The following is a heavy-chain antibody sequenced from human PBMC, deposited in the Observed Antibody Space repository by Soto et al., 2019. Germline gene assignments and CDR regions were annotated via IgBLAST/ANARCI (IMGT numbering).Heavy chain of an antibody. D-gene: IGHD2-2*01. Sequence: EVQLVQSGGDLVQPGGSLRLCCVASGFTFSTYWMTWVRQAPGMGLEWVAGIKEDGSEEVYVDSVKGRFSISRDNAKTSLYLQLNSLRAEDTAVYYCATAISSPFSNFDYWGQGSLVTVSS. CDR1: GFTFSTYW. V-gene: IGHV3-7*01. CDR2: IKEDGSEE. J-gene: IGHJ4*02. CDR3: ATAISSPFSNFDY.